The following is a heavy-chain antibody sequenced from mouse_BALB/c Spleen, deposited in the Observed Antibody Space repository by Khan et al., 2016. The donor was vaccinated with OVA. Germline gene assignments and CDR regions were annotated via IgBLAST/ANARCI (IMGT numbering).Heavy chain of an antibody. CDR1: GYTFTSYW. CDR2: TNPTNGRT. J-gene: IGHJ2*01. Sequence: QVQLQQSGAELVKAGASVKMSCKASGYTFTSYWMHWVKQRLGQGLEWFAETNPTNGRTYYNEKFKSKATLTVDKSSSTAYMLLSGPTFEDSAVYYCARIKKIVATYVDYWGKGTTLTVSA. CDR3: ARIKKIVATYVDY. V-gene: IGHV1S81*02. D-gene: IGHD1-1*01.